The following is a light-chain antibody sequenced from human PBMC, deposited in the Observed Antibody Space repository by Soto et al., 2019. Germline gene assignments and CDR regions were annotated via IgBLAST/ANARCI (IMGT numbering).Light chain of an antibody. CDR3: QQRSNWPT. Sequence: ERVMTQSPATLSLSPGERATLSCRASQSVSSYLAWYQQKPGQAPRLLIYDASNRATGIPARFSGSGSGTDFTLTISSLEPEDFAVYYCQQRSNWPTFGQGTKVDIK. CDR1: QSVSSY. J-gene: IGKJ1*01. V-gene: IGKV3-11*01. CDR2: DAS.